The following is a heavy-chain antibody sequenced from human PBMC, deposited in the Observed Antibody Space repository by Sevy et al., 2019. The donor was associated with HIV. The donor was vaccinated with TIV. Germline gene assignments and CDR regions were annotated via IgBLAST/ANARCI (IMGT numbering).Heavy chain of an antibody. CDR2: ISSSGSTI. Sequence: SGSLRLSCAASGFTFSSYEMNCVRQAPGKGLEWVSYISSSGSTIYYADSVKGRFTISRDNAKNSLYLQMNSLRADDTAVYYCARGRSTRGMDVWGQGTLVIVSS. V-gene: IGHV3-48*03. J-gene: IGHJ6*02. CDR3: ARGRSTRGMDV. CDR1: GFTFSSYE. D-gene: IGHD2-2*01.